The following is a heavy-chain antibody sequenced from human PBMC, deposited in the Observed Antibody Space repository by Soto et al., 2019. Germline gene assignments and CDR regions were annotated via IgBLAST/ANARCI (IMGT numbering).Heavy chain of an antibody. CDR2: IIPIFGTA. CDR1: GATFSSYA. CDR3: ATLKIGHCIIASCYKVGYYSGMDV. V-gene: IGHV1-69*12. J-gene: IGHJ6*01. D-gene: IGHD2-2*02. Sequence: QVQLVQSGAEVKKPGSSVKVSCKASGATFSSYAISWVRQAPGQGLEWMGGIIPIFGTADYAQKFQGRVTFTADESTSTAYMELSSLRSEDTAMYYCATLKIGHCIIASCYKVGYYSGMDVWGQGTTVTVSS.